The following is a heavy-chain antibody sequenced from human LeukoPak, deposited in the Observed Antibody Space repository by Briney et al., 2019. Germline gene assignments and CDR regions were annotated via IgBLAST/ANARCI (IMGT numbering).Heavy chain of an antibody. Sequence: PGGSLRLSCAASGFTFDDYAMHWVRQAPGKGLEWVSGISWNSGSIGYADSVKGGFTISRDNAKNSLYLKMNSLTAEDTALYYCAKDISYYDSSGAAFDYWGQGTLVTVSS. D-gene: IGHD3-22*01. V-gene: IGHV3-9*01. J-gene: IGHJ4*02. CDR2: ISWNSGSI. CDR1: GFTFDDYA. CDR3: AKDISYYDSSGAAFDY.